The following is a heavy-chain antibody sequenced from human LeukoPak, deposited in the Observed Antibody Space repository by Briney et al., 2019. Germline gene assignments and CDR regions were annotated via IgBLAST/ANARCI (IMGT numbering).Heavy chain of an antibody. V-gene: IGHV4-4*02. D-gene: IGHD2-15*01. CDR1: GGSISSSNW. J-gene: IGHJ4*02. CDR3: ARDLMTSGGRGLAAR. CDR2: IYHSGST. Sequence: TSETLSLTCAVSGGSISSSNWWSWVRQPPGKGLEWIGEIYHSGSTNYNPSLRSRVTISVDKSKNQFSLKLSSVTAADTAVYYCARDLMTSGGRGLAARWGQGTLVTVSS.